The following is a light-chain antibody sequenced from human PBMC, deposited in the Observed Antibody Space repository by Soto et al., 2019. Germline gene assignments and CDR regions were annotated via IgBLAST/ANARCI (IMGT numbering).Light chain of an antibody. J-gene: IGKJ4*01. Sequence: EIVMTQSPATLSVSPGERATLSCRASQSVSSNLAWYQQKPGRAPRLLIYGASTRATGVPARFSGSGSGTEFTLTISSLQSEDFAVYYCQQYSDWPLSFGAGTKVEIK. CDR3: QQYSDWPLS. V-gene: IGKV3-15*01. CDR1: QSVSSN. CDR2: GAS.